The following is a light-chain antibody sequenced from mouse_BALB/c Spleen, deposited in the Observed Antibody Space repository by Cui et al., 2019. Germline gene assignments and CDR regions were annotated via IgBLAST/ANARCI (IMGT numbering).Light chain of an antibody. CDR1: QSIGTS. CDR3: QQSNSWPIT. Sequence: DILLTQSPAIQYVSPGARVSFSCRASQSIGTSIHWYQQRTNGSPRLLIKYASESISGIPSRFSGSGSGTDFTLSINSVESEDIADYYCQQSNSWPITFGSGTKLEIK. CDR2: YAS. V-gene: IGKV5-48*01. J-gene: IGKJ4*01.